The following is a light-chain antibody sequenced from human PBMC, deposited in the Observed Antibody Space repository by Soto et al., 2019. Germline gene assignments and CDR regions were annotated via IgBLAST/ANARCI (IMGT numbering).Light chain of an antibody. CDR3: QQYNTYAT. V-gene: IGKV1-5*03. CDR1: QSISSW. CDR2: KAS. Sequence: DIQMTQSPSTLSASVGDRVTITCRASQSISSWLAWYQQKPGKAPKLLIYKASSLESGVPSRFSGSGSGIEFTLTISSLQPGDFAPYYCQQYNTYATFGQGTKVEIK. J-gene: IGKJ1*01.